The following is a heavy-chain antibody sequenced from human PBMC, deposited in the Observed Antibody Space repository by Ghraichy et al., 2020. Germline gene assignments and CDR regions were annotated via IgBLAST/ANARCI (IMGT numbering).Heavy chain of an antibody. CDR1: GISISAYY. J-gene: IGHJ6*02. D-gene: IGHD3-10*01. CDR3: ARLRSSLQDYYYYGLDV. V-gene: IGHV4-59*01. Sequence: TLSLTCSVSGISISAYYWSWIRQPPGQGLEWIGYIYYAGSTNYNPSLTSRVSMSLDMSMNQMSLRLSSVTAADTAVYYCARLRSSLQDYYYYGLDVWGQGTAVTVSS. CDR2: IYYAGST.